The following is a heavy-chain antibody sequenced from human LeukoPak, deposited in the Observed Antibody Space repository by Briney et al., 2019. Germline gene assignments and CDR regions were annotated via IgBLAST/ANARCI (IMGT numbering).Heavy chain of an antibody. CDR2: ISSSSSTI. D-gene: IGHD3-3*01. CDR3: ARDPPGYYGYYYYMDV. Sequence: GGSLRLSCAASGFTFSSYSMNWVRQAPGKGLEWVSYISSSSSTIYYADSVKGRFTIPRDNAKNSLYLQMNSLRAEDTAVYYCARDPPGYYGYYYYMDVWGKGTTVTVSS. CDR1: GFTFSSYS. J-gene: IGHJ6*03. V-gene: IGHV3-48*04.